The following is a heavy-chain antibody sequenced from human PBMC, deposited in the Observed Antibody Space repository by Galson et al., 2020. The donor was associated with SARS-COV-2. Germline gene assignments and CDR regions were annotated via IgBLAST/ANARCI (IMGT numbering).Heavy chain of an antibody. D-gene: IGHD1-26*01. CDR3: ARELKEGATDY. Sequence: GGSLRLSCAASGFTFSNYAMHWVRQAPGKGLQWVDVIWYDGKTKYYADSVNGRFTISRDNSKNMVYLQVNSLKVEDTAIYYCARELKEGATDYWGQGTLVTVSS. J-gene: IGHJ4*02. CDR2: IWYDGKTK. V-gene: IGHV3-33*01. CDR1: GFTFSNYA.